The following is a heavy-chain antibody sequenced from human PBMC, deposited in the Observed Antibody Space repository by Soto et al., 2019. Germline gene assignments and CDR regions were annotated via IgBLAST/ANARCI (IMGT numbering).Heavy chain of an antibody. CDR2: IKEDGSEK. CDR3: ANGGKNFDY. J-gene: IGHJ4*02. CDR1: GFTICSYW. Sequence: PGGSLRLSCAASGFTICSYWMSWVRQAPGKGPEWVANIKEDGSEKYYVDSVKGRFTISRDNAKNSLYLQMNSLRAEDTAVYYCANGGKNFDYWGQGTLVTVSS. V-gene: IGHV3-7*05. D-gene: IGHD3-16*01.